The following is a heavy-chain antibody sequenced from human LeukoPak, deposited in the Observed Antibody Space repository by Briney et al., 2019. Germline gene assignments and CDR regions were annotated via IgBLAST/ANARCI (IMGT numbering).Heavy chain of an antibody. V-gene: IGHV4-34*01. Sequence: SETLSLTCAVYGASFSVDYWSWIRQPPGKGLEWIGEITHSGNTNYNPSLKSRVSMSVDTSKNQFSLRLTSVTAADTAVYYCAREPSTVASYYFQYWGQGSLVTVSS. J-gene: IGHJ4*02. CDR1: GASFSVDY. CDR3: AREPSTVASYYFQY. CDR2: ITHSGNT. D-gene: IGHD2-15*01.